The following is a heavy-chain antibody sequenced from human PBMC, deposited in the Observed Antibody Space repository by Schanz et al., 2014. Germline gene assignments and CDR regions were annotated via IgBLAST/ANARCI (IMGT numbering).Heavy chain of an antibody. CDR3: AKDGEIWSGYPEYFDS. Sequence: EVHLVESGGGLVQRGGSLIVSCEGSGFTFNSYSMNWVRQAPGKGLEWISYISSTSSSKDYADSVKGRFSISRDNAKNSLYLQTNSLRDEDTAVYYCAKDGEIWSGYPEYFDSWGQGTLVTVSS. CDR2: ISSTSSSK. V-gene: IGHV3-48*02. CDR1: GFTFNSYS. D-gene: IGHD3-3*01. J-gene: IGHJ4*02.